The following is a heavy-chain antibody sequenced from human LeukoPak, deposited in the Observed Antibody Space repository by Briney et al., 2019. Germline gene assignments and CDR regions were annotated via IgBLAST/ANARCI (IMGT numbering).Heavy chain of an antibody. CDR1: GFTFGDYL. Sequence: GGSLRLSCTASGFTFGDYLMSWFRQAPGKGLEWIGFISGGTTEYAASVKGRFTISRGDSTRIAYLQMNSLTTEDTAVYYCSRGSGWLSVYWGQGTLVTVSS. CDR2: ISGGTT. CDR3: SRGSGWLSVY. V-gene: IGHV3-49*03. D-gene: IGHD6-19*01. J-gene: IGHJ4*02.